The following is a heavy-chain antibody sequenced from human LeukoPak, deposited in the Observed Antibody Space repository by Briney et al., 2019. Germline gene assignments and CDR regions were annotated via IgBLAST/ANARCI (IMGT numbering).Heavy chain of an antibody. CDR1: GFTFSSYG. V-gene: IGHV3-33*01. Sequence: GGSLRLSCAASGFTFSSYGMHWVRQAPGKGLEWVAVIWYDGSNKYYADSVKGRFTISRDNSKNTLYLQMNRLRAEDTAVYYCATHSSTYFDYWGQGTLVTVSS. J-gene: IGHJ4*02. CDR3: ATHSSTYFDY. D-gene: IGHD6-19*01. CDR2: IWYDGSNK.